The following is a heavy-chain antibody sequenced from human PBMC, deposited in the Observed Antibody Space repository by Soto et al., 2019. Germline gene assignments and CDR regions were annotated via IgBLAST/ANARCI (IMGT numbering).Heavy chain of an antibody. Sequence: PSETLSLTCTVSGGSITNHYWSWIRQPPGKGLEWIGYIYSSGSTNYNPSLKSRVTISADTSKNQVSLKLTSVTAADTAVYYCARDHPHSYGIYYFDYWGQGTLVTVSS. CDR1: GGSITNHY. D-gene: IGHD5-18*01. V-gene: IGHV4-59*11. J-gene: IGHJ4*02. CDR3: ARDHPHSYGIYYFDY. CDR2: IYSSGST.